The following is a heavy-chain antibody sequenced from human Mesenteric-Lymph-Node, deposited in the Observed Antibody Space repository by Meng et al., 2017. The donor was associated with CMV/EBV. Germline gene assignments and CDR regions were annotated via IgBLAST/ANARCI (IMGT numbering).Heavy chain of an antibody. J-gene: IGHJ4*02. CDR2: IFWDDDK. V-gene: IGHV2-5*02. Sequence: QITLKGAGPTLWIHTQTPTPPVTFSALSLSTSGAGVGWIRQPPGKALEWLALIFWDDDKRYSPSLKSRLTIHKDTSKNQVVITMTNMHPVDTAADYCAHSSGIAAAGPFYFDYWGQGTLVTVSS. CDR1: ALSLSTSGAG. D-gene: IGHD6-13*01. CDR3: AHSSGIAAAGPFYFDY.